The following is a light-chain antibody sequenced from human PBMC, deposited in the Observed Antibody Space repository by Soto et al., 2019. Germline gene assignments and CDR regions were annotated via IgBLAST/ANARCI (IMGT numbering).Light chain of an antibody. V-gene: IGKV1-5*01. CDR1: QSISSW. J-gene: IGKJ1*01. CDR3: QQYNSHST. Sequence: DIQMTQSPSTLSASVGDRATITCRASQSISSWLAWYQQKPGKAPKLLIYDASSLESGVPSRFSGSGSGTEFTLTISSLQPDDFATYYCQQYNSHSTFGQGTKVDI. CDR2: DAS.